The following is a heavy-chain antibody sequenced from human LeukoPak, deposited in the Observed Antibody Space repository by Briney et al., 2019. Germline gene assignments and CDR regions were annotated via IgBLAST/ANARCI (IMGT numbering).Heavy chain of an antibody. CDR1: GFTFDDYA. CDR3: AKVSLHEYYFDY. Sequence: GGSLRLSCAASGFTFDDYAMHWVRQAPGKGLEWVSGISWNSGSIGYADSVKGRFTISRDNAKNSLYLQMNSLRAEDTALYYCAKVSLHEYYFDYWGQGTLVTVSS. V-gene: IGHV3-9*01. J-gene: IGHJ4*02. CDR2: ISWNSGSI.